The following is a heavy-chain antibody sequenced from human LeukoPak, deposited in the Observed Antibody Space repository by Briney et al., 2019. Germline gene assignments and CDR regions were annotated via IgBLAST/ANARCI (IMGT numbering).Heavy chain of an antibody. CDR3: ARDYYDSSGRPV. Sequence: SETLSLTCTDSGGSISSSSYYRGWIRKPTGMGLEWIGSIYYSGSTYYNPSLKSRVTISVDTSKNQFSLKLSSVTAADTAVYYCARDYYDSSGRPVWGQGTLVTVSS. CDR2: IYYSGST. J-gene: IGHJ4*02. CDR1: GGSISSSSYY. V-gene: IGHV4-39*01. D-gene: IGHD3-22*01.